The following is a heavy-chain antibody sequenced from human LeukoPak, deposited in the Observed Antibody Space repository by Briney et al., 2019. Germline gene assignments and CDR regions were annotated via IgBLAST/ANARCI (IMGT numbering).Heavy chain of an antibody. J-gene: IGHJ4*02. CDR3: AKGGPTYSGSYELDY. CDR2: IRVSDGAR. V-gene: IGHV3-23*01. CDR1: GFNFPTYA. D-gene: IGHD1-26*01. Sequence: GGSLRLSCAASGFNFPTYAMQWVRQAPGKGLEWVSSIRVSDGARFYADSVKGRFTISRDNSKNTLYLQMNSLRAEDTAVYYCAKGGPTYSGSYELDYWGQGTLVTVSS.